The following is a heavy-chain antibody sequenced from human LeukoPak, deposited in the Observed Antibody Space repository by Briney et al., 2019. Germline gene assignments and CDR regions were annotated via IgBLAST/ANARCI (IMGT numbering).Heavy chain of an antibody. CDR3: ARDLRDSSGYYPDY. V-gene: IGHV3-48*01. Sequence: GGSLRLSCAASGFTFSSYAMHWVRQAPGKGLEWVSYISGTSSTIYYADSVKGRFTISRDNAKNSLYLQMNSLRAEDTAVYYCARDLRDSSGYYPDYWGQGTPVTASS. CDR1: GFTFSSYA. J-gene: IGHJ4*02. CDR2: ISGTSSTI. D-gene: IGHD3-22*01.